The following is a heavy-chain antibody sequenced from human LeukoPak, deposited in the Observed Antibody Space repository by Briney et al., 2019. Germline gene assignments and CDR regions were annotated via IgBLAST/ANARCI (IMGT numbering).Heavy chain of an antibody. CDR1: GFTFSSYA. D-gene: IGHD6-19*01. V-gene: IGHV3-23*01. CDR3: AKVVAVAGTYYFDY. Sequence: GGSLRLSCAASGFTFSSYALSWVRQAPGKGLEWVSAISGSGGSTYYADSVKGRFTISRDNSKNTLYLQMNSLRAEDTAVYYCAKVVAVAGTYYFDYWGQGTLVTVSS. CDR2: ISGSGGST. J-gene: IGHJ4*02.